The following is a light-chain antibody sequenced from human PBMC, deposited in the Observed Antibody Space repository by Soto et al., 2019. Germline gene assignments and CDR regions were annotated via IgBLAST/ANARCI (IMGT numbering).Light chain of an antibody. CDR2: GAS. Sequence: EIVLTQSPATLSLSPGERAILSCRASQSVSTFLAWYQQKPGQAPRLLIYGASTRATGIPARFSGSGSGTEFTLTISSLQSEDFAVYYCQQYNNWPPITFGQGTRREIK. J-gene: IGKJ5*01. V-gene: IGKV3-15*01. CDR3: QQYNNWPPIT. CDR1: QSVSTF.